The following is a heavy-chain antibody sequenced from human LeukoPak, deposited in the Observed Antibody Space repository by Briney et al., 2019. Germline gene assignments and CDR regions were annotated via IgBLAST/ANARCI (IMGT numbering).Heavy chain of an antibody. CDR1: GFTFSDYY. CDR3: ATFGAGYCSSTSCSPATYYYYYMDV. D-gene: IGHD2-2*01. Sequence: GGSLRLSCAASGFTFSDYYMSWIRQAPGKGLEWVSYISSSGSTIYYADSVKGRFTISRDNAKNSLYLQMNSLRAEDTAVYYCATFGAGYCSSTSCSPATYYYYYMDVWGKGTTVTVYS. J-gene: IGHJ6*03. V-gene: IGHV3-11*01. CDR2: ISSSGSTI.